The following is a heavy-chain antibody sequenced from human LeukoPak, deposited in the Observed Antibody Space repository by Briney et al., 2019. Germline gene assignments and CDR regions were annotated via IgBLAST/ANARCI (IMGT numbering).Heavy chain of an antibody. CDR3: ARDLPSSWRFDY. Sequence: SVKVSCKASGGTFSSYAISWVRQAPGQGLEWTGRIIPIFGTANYAQKFQGRVTITTDESTSTAYMELSSLRSEDTAVYYCARDLPSSWRFDYWGQGTLVTVSS. CDR1: GGTFSSYA. J-gene: IGHJ4*02. V-gene: IGHV1-69*05. CDR2: IIPIFGTA. D-gene: IGHD6-13*01.